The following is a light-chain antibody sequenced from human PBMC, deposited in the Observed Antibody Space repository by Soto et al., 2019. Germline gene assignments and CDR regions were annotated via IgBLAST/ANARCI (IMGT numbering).Light chain of an antibody. V-gene: IGLV1-40*01. Sequence: QSVLTQPPSVSGAPGQRVTISCTGSRSNIGAGYDVHWYQQLPGTAAKLLIYGTNNRPSGVPDRFSGSKSGMSASLAITGIQAADDANYYCRSYDNSLSGSRVFGGGTQLTVL. J-gene: IGLJ7*01. CDR1: RSNIGAGYD. CDR2: GTN. CDR3: RSYDNSLSGSRV.